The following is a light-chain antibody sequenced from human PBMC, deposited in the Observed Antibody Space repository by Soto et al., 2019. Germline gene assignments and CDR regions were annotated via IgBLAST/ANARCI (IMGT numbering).Light chain of an antibody. V-gene: IGKV3-15*01. J-gene: IGKJ4*01. Sequence: EIVITQSPATLSVSPGERSTLSFRASQSVSTNLAWYQQKPGQGPRLLIFGASTRAIGIPARFSGSGSGTDFTLTISSLQSEDFAVYYCQHYNELPLTFGGGTKVDI. CDR3: QHYNELPLT. CDR2: GAS. CDR1: QSVSTN.